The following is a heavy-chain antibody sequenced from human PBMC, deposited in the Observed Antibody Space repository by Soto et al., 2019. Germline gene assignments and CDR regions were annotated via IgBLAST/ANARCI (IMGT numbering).Heavy chain of an antibody. V-gene: IGHV5-51*01. J-gene: IGHJ6*02. D-gene: IGHD3-22*01. CDR2: IYPGDSDT. Sequence: GESLKISCKGSGYSFTCYWIGWVRQMPGKGLEWMGIIYPGDSDTRYSPSFQGQVTISADKSISTAYLQWSSLKTSDTAMYYCARQGDYYDSSGYYHYYYYYGMDVWGQGTTVTVSS. CDR3: ARQGDYYDSSGYYHYYYYYGMDV. CDR1: GYSFTCYW.